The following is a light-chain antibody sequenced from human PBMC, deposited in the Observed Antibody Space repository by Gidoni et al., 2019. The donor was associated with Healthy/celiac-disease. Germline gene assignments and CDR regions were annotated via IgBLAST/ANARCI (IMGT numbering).Light chain of an antibody. CDR1: QGISSY. CDR2: AAS. CDR3: QQYYSYPWT. Sequence: VTITCRASQGISSYLDWYQQKPGKAPKLLIYAASTLQSGVPSRFSGSGSGTDFTLTISCLQSEDFATYYCQQYYSYPWTFXQXTKVEIK. V-gene: IGKV1-8*01. J-gene: IGKJ1*01.